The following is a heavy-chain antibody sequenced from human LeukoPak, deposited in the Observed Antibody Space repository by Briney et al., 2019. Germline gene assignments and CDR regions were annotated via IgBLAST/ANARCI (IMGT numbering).Heavy chain of an antibody. Sequence: SETLSLTCTVSGGSISSYYWSWIRQPPGKGREYLGYIYYSGSTNYNPSLKSRVTISVDTSKNQFSLKLSSVTAADTAVYYCARDTLGEGEDANYAVYYFDYWGQGTVVTVSS. CDR3: ARDTLGEGEDANYAVYYFDY. J-gene: IGHJ4*02. CDR1: GGSISSYY. CDR2: IYYSGST. D-gene: IGHD4/OR15-4a*01. V-gene: IGHV4-59*12.